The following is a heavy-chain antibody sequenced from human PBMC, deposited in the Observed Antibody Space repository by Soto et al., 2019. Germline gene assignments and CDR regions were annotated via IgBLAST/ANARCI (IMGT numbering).Heavy chain of an antibody. V-gene: IGHV4-30-2*01. Sequence: SETLSLTCAVSGGSISSGGYSWSWIRQPPGKGLEWIGYIYHSGSTYYNPSLKSRVTISVDRSKNQFSLKLSSVTAADTAVYYCVAGGVYSWHTWGQGTLVTVSS. CDR1: GGSISSGGYS. CDR2: IYHSGST. J-gene: IGHJ5*02. D-gene: IGHD2-15*01. CDR3: VAGGVYSWHT.